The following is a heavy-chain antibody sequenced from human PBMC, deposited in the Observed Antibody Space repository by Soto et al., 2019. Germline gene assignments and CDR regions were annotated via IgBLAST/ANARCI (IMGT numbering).Heavy chain of an antibody. D-gene: IGHD3-22*01. J-gene: IGHJ4*02. CDR3: AHLLPLTTAWY. CDR2: IYWDDDK. Sequence: QITLKESGPALVKPTQTLTLTCTFSGFSLSTSGVGVGWIRQPPGKALEWLALIYWDDDKRYSPSLKSRLTITKYTTKNQVVHTMTNMDPVATDTYYCAHLLPLTTAWYWGQGTLVTVSS. V-gene: IGHV2-5*02. CDR1: GFSLSTSGVG.